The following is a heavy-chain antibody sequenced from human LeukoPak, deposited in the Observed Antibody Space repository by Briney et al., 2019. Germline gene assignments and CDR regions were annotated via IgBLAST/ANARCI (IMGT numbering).Heavy chain of an antibody. CDR1: GFTVSSNY. D-gene: IGHD3-3*01. CDR2: IYSGGST. J-gene: IGHJ4*02. Sequence: PGGSLRLSCAASGFTVSSNYMSWVRQAPGKGLEWVSVIYSGGSTYYADSVKGRFTISRDTSKNTLYLQMNSLRVEDTAVYYCARDPGVVAFHYFDFWGQGTLVTVSS. CDR3: ARDPGVVAFHYFDF. V-gene: IGHV3-53*01.